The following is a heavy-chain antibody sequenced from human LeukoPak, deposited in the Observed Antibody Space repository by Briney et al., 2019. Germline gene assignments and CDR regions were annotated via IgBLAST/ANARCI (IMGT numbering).Heavy chain of an antibody. CDR3: ARERRPPYSSGYDY. CDR1: GFTFSSYE. J-gene: IGHJ4*02. D-gene: IGHD6-19*01. CDR2: ISSSGSII. Sequence: GGSLRLSCAASGFTFSSYEMNWVRQAPGKGLEFISYISSSGSIIYYADSVKGRFTISRDNAKNSLYLQMNSLRAEDTAVYYCARERRPPYSSGYDYWGQGTLVTVSS. V-gene: IGHV3-48*03.